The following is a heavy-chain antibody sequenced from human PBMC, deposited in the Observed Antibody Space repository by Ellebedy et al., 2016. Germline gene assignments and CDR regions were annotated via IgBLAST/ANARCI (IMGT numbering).Heavy chain of an antibody. V-gene: IGHV4-34*01. D-gene: IGHD3-3*01. Sequence: SETLSLXCAVYGGSFSGYYWSWIRQPPGKGLEWIGEINHSGSTNYNPSLKSRVTISVDTSKNQFSLKLSSVTAADTAVYYCARVTIFGVVRSLGYMDVWGKGTTVTVSS. CDR2: INHSGST. CDR1: GGSFSGYY. CDR3: ARVTIFGVVRSLGYMDV. J-gene: IGHJ6*03.